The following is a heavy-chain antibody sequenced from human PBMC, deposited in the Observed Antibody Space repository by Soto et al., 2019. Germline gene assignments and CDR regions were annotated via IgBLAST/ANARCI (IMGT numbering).Heavy chain of an antibody. J-gene: IGHJ5*02. V-gene: IGHV4-30-4*01. CDR2: IYYSGST. D-gene: IGHD2-15*01. Sequence: SETLSLTCTVSGGSISSGDYYWIWIRQPPGRGLEWIGYIYYSGSTYYNPSLKSRVTISVDTSKNQFSLKLSSVTAADTAVYYCARDLLCSGGSCYSRWFDPWGQGTLVTVSS. CDR3: ARDLLCSGGSCYSRWFDP. CDR1: GGSISSGDYY.